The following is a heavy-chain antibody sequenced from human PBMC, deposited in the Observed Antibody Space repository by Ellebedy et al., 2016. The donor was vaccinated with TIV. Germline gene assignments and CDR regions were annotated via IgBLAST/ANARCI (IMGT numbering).Heavy chain of an antibody. CDR1: GFPFSSYG. J-gene: IGHJ4*02. Sequence: GESLKISCAASGFPFSSYGMHWVRQAPGKGLEWVAVISYDGSNKHYADSVKGRFTISRDNSKNTLYLQMNSLRAEDTAVYYCSRYTTITMIIDYWGQGALVTVSS. V-gene: IGHV3-30*03. CDR2: ISYDGSNK. D-gene: IGHD3-22*01. CDR3: SRYTTITMIIDY.